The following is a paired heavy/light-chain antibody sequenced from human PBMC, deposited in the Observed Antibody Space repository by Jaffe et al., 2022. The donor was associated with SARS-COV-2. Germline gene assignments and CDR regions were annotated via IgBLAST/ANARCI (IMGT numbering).Light chain of an antibody. J-gene: IGLJ2*01. CDR2: EVN. CDR3: SSYGGSNNLL. V-gene: IGLV2-8*01. Sequence: QSALTQPPSASGSPGQSVTLSCTGTSSDVGGYDYVSWYQQHPGKAPQLIVYEVNKRPSGVPDRFSGSKSGNTASLTVSGLQAEDEADYYCSSYGGSNNLLFGGGTKLTVL. CDR1: SSDVGGYDY.
Heavy chain of an antibody. Sequence: EVHLVESGGVVVQPGGSLRLSCAASGFIFDDYGMHWVRQVPGKGLEWVSRISWDGGSTSYGDSVKGRFTISRNNNKNALYLQMNSLRAEDTAMYYCAKESRTLVTLYYMDVWGKGTTVTVSS. CDR2: ISWDGGST. CDR1: GFIFDDYG. CDR3: AKESRTLVTLYYMDV. D-gene: IGHD4-4*01. J-gene: IGHJ6*03. V-gene: IGHV3-43D*03.